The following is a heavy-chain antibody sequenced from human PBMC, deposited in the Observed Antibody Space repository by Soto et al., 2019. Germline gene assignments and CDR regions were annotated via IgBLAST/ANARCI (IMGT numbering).Heavy chain of an antibody. J-gene: IGHJ6*02. Sequence: QVQLVQSGAEVKKPGSSVKVSCKSSEGTFSSYAISWVRQAPGQGLEWMGGIIPMLGTTNYAQKFQGRVTVTADESTSTAYLEVSSLSSEDTAVYFCAGGTVFGMVIPYFYYGMDVWGQGTTVTVSS. CDR3: AGGTVFGMVIPYFYYGMDV. CDR1: EGTFSSYA. D-gene: IGHD3-3*01. CDR2: IIPMLGTT. V-gene: IGHV1-69*01.